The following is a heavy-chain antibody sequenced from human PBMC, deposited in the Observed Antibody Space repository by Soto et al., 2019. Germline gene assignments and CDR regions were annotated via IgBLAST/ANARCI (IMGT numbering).Heavy chain of an antibody. CDR2: SSATGAGT. V-gene: IGHV3-23*01. J-gene: IGHJ4*02. CDR3: AKDRRAGGNYGFYSDF. D-gene: IGHD1-7*01. Sequence: VGALRLSCAASGFTFSSYGMTWVRQAPGKGLEWVSFSSATGAGTYYADSVKGRFTISRDNSKNTLYLQMTSLRADDTAVYYCAKDRRAGGNYGFYSDFWGQGALVTVSS. CDR1: GFTFSSYG.